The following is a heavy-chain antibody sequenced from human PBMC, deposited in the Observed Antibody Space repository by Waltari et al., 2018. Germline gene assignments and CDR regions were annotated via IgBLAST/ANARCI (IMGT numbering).Heavy chain of an antibody. CDR2: IYYTGST. CDR3: ARGGGGDWEWFDP. D-gene: IGHD2-21*02. CDR1: GWLLSGFY. J-gene: IGHJ5*02. Sequence: QVQLQESGPSLLKPSETLSPICTVPGWLLSGFYWSWVRQPPGKGLDWIGYIYYTGSTNFNPSLKSRVTMSVDTSKNQFSLKLSSVTAADTAFYYCARGGGGDWEWFDPWGQGTLVTVSS. V-gene: IGHV4-59*01.